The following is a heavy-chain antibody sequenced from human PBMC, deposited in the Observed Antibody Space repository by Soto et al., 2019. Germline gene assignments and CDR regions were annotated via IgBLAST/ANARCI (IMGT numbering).Heavy chain of an antibody. CDR1: GGSISADY. CDR2: VYYTGST. Sequence: QVQLQESGPGLVKPSETLSLTCTGSGGSISADYWNWIRQPPGKGLELIGYVYYTGSTNYNPSLKSRVSLSLDPSKNQFSLNLSSVTAADTAVYFCARGRWFDPWGQGTLVTVSS. CDR3: ARGRWFDP. J-gene: IGHJ5*02. V-gene: IGHV4-59*01.